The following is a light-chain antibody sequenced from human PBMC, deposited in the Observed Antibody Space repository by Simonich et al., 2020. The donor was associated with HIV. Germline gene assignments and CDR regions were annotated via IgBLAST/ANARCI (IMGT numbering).Light chain of an antibody. CDR3: QQNDDLPLT. CDR2: DAS. CDR1: HDITNS. J-gene: IGKJ4*01. Sequence: DIQMTQSPYSLSASVGDRVTITCQASHDITNSLNWYQQKSGKAPKVMIYDASNLETGVPLRFSGSRSGTNFTFTISSLQAEDIATYYCQQNDDLPLTFGGGTKVEIK. V-gene: IGKV1-33*01.